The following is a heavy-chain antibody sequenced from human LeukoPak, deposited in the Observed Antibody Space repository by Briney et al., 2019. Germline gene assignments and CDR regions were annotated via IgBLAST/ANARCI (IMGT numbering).Heavy chain of an antibody. CDR3: VRDPSNSGNWFDL. D-gene: IGHD4-11*01. CDR2: LGTDGTYT. V-gene: IGHV3-74*01. CDR1: GFNLRDYW. Sequence: PGGSLRLSCAASGFNLRDYWMHRVRQAPGKGLVWVSRLGTDGTYTNYADSVTGRFTISRDNAKNTLYLQMDSLRAEDTSFYYCVRDPSNSGNWFDLWGQGTLVTVSS. J-gene: IGHJ5*02.